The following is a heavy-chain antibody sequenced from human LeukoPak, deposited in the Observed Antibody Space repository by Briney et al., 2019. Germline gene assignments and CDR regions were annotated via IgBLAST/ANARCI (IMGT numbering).Heavy chain of an antibody. J-gene: IGHJ3*02. Sequence: ASVTVSCKAAGYTFTVYYMHWVRQAPGQGLEWMGWINPNSGGTNYAQKFQGRVTMTRDTSISTAYMELSRLTSDDTAVYYCARDPPIGGADVFDIWGQGTMVTVSS. V-gene: IGHV1-2*02. CDR2: INPNSGGT. CDR1: GYTFTVYY. CDR3: ARDPPIGGADVFDI. D-gene: IGHD3-10*01.